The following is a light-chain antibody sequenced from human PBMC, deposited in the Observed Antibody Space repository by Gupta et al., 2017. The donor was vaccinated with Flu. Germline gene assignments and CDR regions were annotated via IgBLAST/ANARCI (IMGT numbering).Light chain of an antibody. Sequence: DIVMIQSPLFLSVAPGQPASISCRSSQSLLHRDGKTYLYWYVQKPGQSPQLLMYEGSNRGSGVPERFIGSGSGTYFTLNITRVEAEDVGVYYCKQSRQLPYTFGQGT. V-gene: IGKV2D-29*02. CDR3: KQSRQLPYT. J-gene: IGKJ2*01. CDR2: EGS. CDR1: QSLLHRDGKTY.